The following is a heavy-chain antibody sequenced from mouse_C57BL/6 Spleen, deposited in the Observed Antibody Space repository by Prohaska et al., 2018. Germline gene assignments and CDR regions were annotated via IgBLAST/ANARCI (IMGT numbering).Heavy chain of an antibody. CDR1: GLTFSGSW. J-gene: IGHJ1*03. CDR3: MRYGNDWYFDV. CDR2: INSDGSAI. D-gene: IGHD2-1*01. Sequence: EVQLLETGGGLVQPGGSRGLSCDGLGLTFSGSWLSWVRQTPGKTLEWIGDINSDGSAINYAPSIKDRFTIFRDNDKGTLYLQMSNVRSEDTATYFCMRYGNDWYFDVWGTGTTVTVSS. V-gene: IGHV11-2*01.